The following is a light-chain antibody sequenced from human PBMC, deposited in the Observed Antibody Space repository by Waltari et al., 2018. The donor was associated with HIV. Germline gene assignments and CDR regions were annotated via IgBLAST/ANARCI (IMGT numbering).Light chain of an antibody. Sequence: QSALTQPRSVSGSPGQSVTISCTGTSSDVGGYDSVSWYLQHPGKVPKLIIYEVIKRPSGVPDRVSGSKSGNTASLTISGLQTEDEADYFCCSYAGTYTYVLFGGGTKLTVL. CDR1: SSDVGGYDS. CDR3: CSYAGTYTYVL. V-gene: IGLV2-11*01. CDR2: EVI. J-gene: IGLJ3*02.